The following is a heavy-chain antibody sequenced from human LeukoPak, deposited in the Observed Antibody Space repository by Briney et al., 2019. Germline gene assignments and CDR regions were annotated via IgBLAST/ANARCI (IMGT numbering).Heavy chain of an antibody. V-gene: IGHV1-18*01. CDR1: GYTFTSYG. CDR3: ARDPGYCSSTSCYLSY. Sequence: ASVKVSCKASGYTFTSYGISWVRQAPGQGLEWMGWISAYNGDTNYAQKLQGGVTMTTDTSTSTAYMELRSLRSDDTAVYYCARDPGYCSSTSCYLSYWGQGTLVTVSS. D-gene: IGHD2-2*01. CDR2: ISAYNGDT. J-gene: IGHJ4*02.